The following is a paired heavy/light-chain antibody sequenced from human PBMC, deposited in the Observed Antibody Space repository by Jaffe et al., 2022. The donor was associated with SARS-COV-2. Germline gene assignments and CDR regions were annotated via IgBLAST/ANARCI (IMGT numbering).Heavy chain of an antibody. CDR2: ISWNSGSI. D-gene: IGHD4-17*01. CDR1: GFTFDDYA. CDR3: AKAPLAQTDYGDYLNYFDY. Sequence: EVQLVESGGGLVQPGRSLRLSCAASGFTFDDYAMHWVRQAPGKGLEWVSGISWNSGSIGYADSVKGRFTISRDNAKNSLYLQMNSLRAEDTALYYCAKAPLAQTDYGDYLNYFDYWGQGTLVTVSS. V-gene: IGHV3-9*01. J-gene: IGHJ4*02.
Light chain of an antibody. CDR2: QDS. CDR3: QAWDSSTFVV. J-gene: IGLJ2*01. Sequence: SYELTQPPSVSVSPGQTASITCSGDKLGDKYACWYQQKPGQSPVLVIYQDSKRPSGIPERFSGSNSGNTATLTISGTQAMDEADYYCQAWDSSTFVVFGGGTKLTVL. CDR1: KLGDKY. V-gene: IGLV3-1*01.